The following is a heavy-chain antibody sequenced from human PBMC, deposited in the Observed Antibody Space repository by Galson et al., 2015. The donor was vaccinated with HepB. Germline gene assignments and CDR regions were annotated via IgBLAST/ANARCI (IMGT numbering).Heavy chain of an antibody. V-gene: IGHV1-2*06. CDR3: ARGDSSGYYFGY. D-gene: IGHD3-22*01. CDR1: GYTFTGYY. J-gene: IGHJ4*02. Sequence: QSGAEVKKPGESLKISCKASGYTFTGYYMHWVRQAPGQGLEWMGRINPNSGGTNYAQKFQGRVTMTRDTSISTAYMKLSRLRSDDTAVYYCARGDSSGYYFGYWGQGTLVTVSS. CDR2: INPNSGGT.